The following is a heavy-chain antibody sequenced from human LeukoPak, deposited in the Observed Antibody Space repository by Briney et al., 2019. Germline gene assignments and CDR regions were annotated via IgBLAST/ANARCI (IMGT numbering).Heavy chain of an antibody. CDR1: GFTFSSYA. V-gene: IGHV3-21*01. CDR3: ARDRSLGDY. Sequence: GGSLRLSCAASGFTFSSYAMSWVRQAPGKGLEWVSSISSSSSYIYYADSVKGRFTISRDNSKNTLYLQMNSLRAEDTAVYYCARDRSLGDYWGQGTLVTVSS. D-gene: IGHD2-15*01. J-gene: IGHJ4*02. CDR2: ISSSSSYI.